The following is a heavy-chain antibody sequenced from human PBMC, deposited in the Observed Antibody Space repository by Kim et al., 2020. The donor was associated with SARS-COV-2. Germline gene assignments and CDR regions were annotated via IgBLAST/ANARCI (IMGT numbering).Heavy chain of an antibody. Sequence: SETLSLTCTVSGGSISSSSYYWGWIRQPPGKGLEWIGSIYYSGSTYYNPSLKSRVTISVDTSKNQFSLKLSSVTAADTAVYYCARGGDSSGYYYEIEQLFDYWGQGTLVTVSS. D-gene: IGHD3-22*01. CDR1: GGSISSSSYY. J-gene: IGHJ4*02. CDR2: IYYSGST. V-gene: IGHV4-39*07. CDR3: ARGGDSSGYYYEIEQLFDY.